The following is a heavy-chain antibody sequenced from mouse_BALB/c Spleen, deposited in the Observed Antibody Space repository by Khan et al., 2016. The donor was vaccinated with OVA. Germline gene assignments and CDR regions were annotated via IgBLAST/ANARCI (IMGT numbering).Heavy chain of an antibody. D-gene: IGHD4-1*01. V-gene: IGHV3-2*02. Sequence: VQLKESGPGLVKPSQSLSLTCTVTGYSITSDYAWNWIRQFPGNKLEWMGYITYSGSTSHNPSLKSRISITQDTSKNQFFLQLNSVTTEDTATYYCAMGRTYWGQGTLVTVSA. CDR3: AMGRTY. CDR2: ITYSGST. CDR1: GYSITSDYA. J-gene: IGHJ3*01.